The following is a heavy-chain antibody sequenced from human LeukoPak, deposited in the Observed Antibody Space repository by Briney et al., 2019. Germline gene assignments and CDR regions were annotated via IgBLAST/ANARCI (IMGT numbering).Heavy chain of an antibody. Sequence: GGSLRLSCAASGFTFSSYAMHWVRQAPGKGLEWVSSISSSSSYIYYADSVKGRFTISRDNAKNSLYLQMNSLRAEDTAVYYCARAPYYYDSSGWFDYWGQGTLVTVSS. V-gene: IGHV3-21*01. CDR1: GFTFSSYA. CDR3: ARAPYYYDSSGWFDY. D-gene: IGHD3-22*01. J-gene: IGHJ4*02. CDR2: ISSSSSYI.